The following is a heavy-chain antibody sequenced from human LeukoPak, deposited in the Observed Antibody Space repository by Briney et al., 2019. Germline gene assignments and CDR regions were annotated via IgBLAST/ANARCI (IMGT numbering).Heavy chain of an antibody. J-gene: IGHJ4*02. CDR1: GFTFSSYG. CDR2: ISYDGSKK. Sequence: PGGSLRLSCAASGFTFSSYGMHWVRQAPGKGLEWVAFISYDGSKKYPDHVKSRFTISRDNSKNTLYLQMCSLRAEDTAVYYCAREVEDQDSWMRFDDWGQGSLVTVSS. V-gene: IGHV3-30*03. CDR3: AREVEDQDSWMRFDD. D-gene: IGHD5-12*01.